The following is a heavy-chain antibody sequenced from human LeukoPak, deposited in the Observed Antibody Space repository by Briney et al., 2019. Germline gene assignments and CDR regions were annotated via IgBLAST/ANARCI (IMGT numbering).Heavy chain of an antibody. D-gene: IGHD1-14*01. V-gene: IGHV3-30*02. Sequence: PGGSLRLSCAASGFTFSSVGMHWVRQAPGKGLEWVAFIEYDGSNQYYANSVKGRFTFSRDNFRNTLYLQMDSLRPEDTAVYYCAKGFRYHFDYWGQGTLVTVSS. J-gene: IGHJ4*02. CDR1: GFTFSSVG. CDR2: IEYDGSNQ. CDR3: AKGFRYHFDY.